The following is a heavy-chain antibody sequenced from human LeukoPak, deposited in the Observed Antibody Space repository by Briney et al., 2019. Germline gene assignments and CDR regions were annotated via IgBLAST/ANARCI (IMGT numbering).Heavy chain of an antibody. CDR2: IRYDGSNK. CDR3: LTQMPEGVNFDY. CDR1: GFTFSSYG. Sequence: GGALRLSCAASGFTFSSYGMHWVRQAPGKGLEWVAFIRYDGSNKYYADSVKGRFTISRDNSKNTLYLQMNSLRAEDTAVYYCLTQMPEGVNFDYWGQGTLVTVSS. D-gene: IGHD1-14*01. J-gene: IGHJ4*02. V-gene: IGHV3-30*02.